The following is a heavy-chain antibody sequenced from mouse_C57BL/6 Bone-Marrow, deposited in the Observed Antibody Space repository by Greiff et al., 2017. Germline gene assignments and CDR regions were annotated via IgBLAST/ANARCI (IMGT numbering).Heavy chain of an antibody. CDR1: GYAFSSYW. CDR2: IYPGDGDT. J-gene: IGHJ4*01. D-gene: IGHD2-4*01. Sequence: VQLQESGAELVKPGASVKISCKASGYAFSSYWMNWVKQRPGKGLEWIGQIYPGDGDTNYNGKSKGKATLTADKSSSTAYMQLSSLTSADSAVYFCARGGGLGAMDYWGQGTSVTVSS. V-gene: IGHV1-80*01. CDR3: ARGGGLGAMDY.